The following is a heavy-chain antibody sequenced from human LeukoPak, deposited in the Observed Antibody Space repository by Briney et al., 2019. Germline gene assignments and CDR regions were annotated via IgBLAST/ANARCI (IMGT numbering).Heavy chain of an antibody. J-gene: IGHJ6*04. Sequence: GGSLRLSCAASGFTFSDHYMDWVRQAPGKGLEWVGRTRNEANSYTTEYAASVKGRFTISRDDSKNSLYLQMNSLKTEDTAVYYCARAAIDYYGSGSYPNYYYYYGMDVWGKGTTVTVSS. CDR1: GFTFSDHY. V-gene: IGHV3-72*01. CDR3: ARAAIDYYGSGSYPNYYYYYGMDV. D-gene: IGHD3-10*01. CDR2: TRNEANSYTT.